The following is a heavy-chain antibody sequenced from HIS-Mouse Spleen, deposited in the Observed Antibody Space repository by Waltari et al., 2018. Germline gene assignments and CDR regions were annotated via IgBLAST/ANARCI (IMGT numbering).Heavy chain of an antibody. D-gene: IGHD4-17*01. CDR2: IYYSGRT. Sequence: QLQLQESGPGLVKPSETLSLTCTVSGGSISSSSYYWGWIRQPPGKGLEWIGSIYYSGRTYYNPSLTSRVTISVDTSKNQFSLKLSSVTAADTAVYYCARDYGDNWFDPWGQGTLVTVSS. CDR1: GGSISSSSYY. J-gene: IGHJ5*02. V-gene: IGHV4-39*07. CDR3: ARDYGDNWFDP.